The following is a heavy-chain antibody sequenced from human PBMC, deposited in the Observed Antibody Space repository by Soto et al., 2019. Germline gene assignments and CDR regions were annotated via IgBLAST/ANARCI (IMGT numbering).Heavy chain of an antibody. Sequence: PGGSLRLSCVASGFTFSTYWMHWVRQAPGKGLVWVSRINSDGSSTSYAESVKGRFTISRDNAKNTVYLQMNSLRAEDTAVYYCARGYGGYDYWGQGTLVTVSS. CDR3: ARGYGGYDY. D-gene: IGHD5-12*01. V-gene: IGHV3-74*01. CDR1: GFTFSTYW. J-gene: IGHJ4*02. CDR2: INSDGSST.